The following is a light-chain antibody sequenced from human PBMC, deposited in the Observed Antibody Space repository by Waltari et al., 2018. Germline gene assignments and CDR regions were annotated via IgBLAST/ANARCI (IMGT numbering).Light chain of an antibody. V-gene: IGKV3-11*01. Sequence: EIVLTQSPATLSLSPGGSATLSCRASQSVSSYLAWYQQKPGQAPRLLIYDASNRATGIPARFSGSGSGTDFTLTISSLEPEDFAVYYCQQRSNWPPWTFGQGTKVEIK. J-gene: IGKJ1*01. CDR1: QSVSSY. CDR3: QQRSNWPPWT. CDR2: DAS.